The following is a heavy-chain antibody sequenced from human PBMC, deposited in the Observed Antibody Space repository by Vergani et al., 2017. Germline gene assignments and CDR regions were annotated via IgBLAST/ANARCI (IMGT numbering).Heavy chain of an antibody. D-gene: IGHD6-6*01. J-gene: IGHJ6*03. Sequence: EVQLVESGGGLVQPGGSLRLSCSASGFTFSSYAMHWVRQAPGKGLEYVSAISSNGGSTYYADSVKGRFTISRDNSKNTLYLQMSSLRAEDTAVYYCARKSIAARRSHNDMDVWGKGTTVTVSS. CDR1: GFTFSSYA. CDR2: ISSNGGST. V-gene: IGHV3-64D*06. CDR3: ARKSIAARRSHNDMDV.